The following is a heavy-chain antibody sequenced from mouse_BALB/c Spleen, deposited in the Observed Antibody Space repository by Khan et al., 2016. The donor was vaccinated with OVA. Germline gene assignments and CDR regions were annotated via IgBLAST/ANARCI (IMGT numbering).Heavy chain of an antibody. Sequence: EVELVESGGDLVKPGGSLKLSCAASGFTFSTYGMSWVRQTPDRGLEWVATISSGGTYTFYPDNVKGRFTISRDNANNTLYLQMSSLKSADKAMYYCARLAYYYNSEGFAYWGQGTLVTVSA. V-gene: IGHV5-6*01. CDR3: ARLAYYYNSEGFAY. CDR1: GFTFSTYG. D-gene: IGHD1-1*01. J-gene: IGHJ3*01. CDR2: ISSGGTYT.